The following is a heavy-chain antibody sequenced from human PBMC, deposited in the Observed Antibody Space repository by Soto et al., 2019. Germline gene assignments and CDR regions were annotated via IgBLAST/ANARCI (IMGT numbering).Heavy chain of an antibody. CDR2: IIPIFGTA. V-gene: IGHV1-69*06. CDR1: GGTFSSYA. CDR3: AGVVGYCSSTSCLSHRYGMDV. J-gene: IGHJ6*02. Sequence: QVQLVQSGAEVKKPGSSVKVSCKASGGTFSSYAISWVRQAPGQGLEWMGGIIPIFGTANYAQKFQGRVTITAEKSTSTAYMELSSLRSEDTAVYYCAGVVGYCSSTSCLSHRYGMDVWGQGTTVTVSS. D-gene: IGHD2-2*01.